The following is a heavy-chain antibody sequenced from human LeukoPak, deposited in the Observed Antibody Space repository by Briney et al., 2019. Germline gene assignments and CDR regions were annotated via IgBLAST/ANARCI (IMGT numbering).Heavy chain of an antibody. CDR1: GYSFTSYG. V-gene: IGHV1-18*01. D-gene: IGHD6-13*01. CDR3: ARGEGSSWYSAFDY. Sequence: GASVRVSCKASGYSFTSYGISWVRQAPGQGLGWMGWISGHNGNTNYAPKLQGRVTMTTDTSTTTAYMELRSLRSDDTAVYYCARGEGSSWYSAFDYWGQGTLVTVSS. CDR2: ISGHNGNT. J-gene: IGHJ4*02.